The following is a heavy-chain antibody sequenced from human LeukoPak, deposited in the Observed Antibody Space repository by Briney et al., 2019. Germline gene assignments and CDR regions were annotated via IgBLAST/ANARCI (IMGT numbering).Heavy chain of an antibody. J-gene: IGHJ5*01. Sequence: TGESLKISCKGSGYSFTSYWIIWVRKMPGKGLKWMAWIAPSDSYTNYSPSFQGHVTISAAESISTAYLQWSSLKASDTAMYYCARHSLGYCCGGSCYWVDSWGQGTLVTVSS. V-gene: IGHV5-10-1*01. CDR3: ARHSLGYCCGGSCYWVDS. CDR1: GYSFTSYW. D-gene: IGHD2-15*01. CDR2: IAPSDSYT.